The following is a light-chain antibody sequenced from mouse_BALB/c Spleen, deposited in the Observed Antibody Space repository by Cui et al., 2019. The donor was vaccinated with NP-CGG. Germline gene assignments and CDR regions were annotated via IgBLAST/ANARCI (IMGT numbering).Light chain of an antibody. CDR3: ALWYSNHWV. CDR1: TGAVTTSNY. Sequence: QAVVTQESALTTSPGKTVTLTCRSSTGAVTTSNYANWVQEKPDHLFTGLISGTNNRDPGVPARFSGSLIGDKAALTITGAQTEDEAIYFCALWYSNHWVFGGGTKLTVL. J-gene: IGLJ1*01. CDR2: GTN. V-gene: IGLV1*01.